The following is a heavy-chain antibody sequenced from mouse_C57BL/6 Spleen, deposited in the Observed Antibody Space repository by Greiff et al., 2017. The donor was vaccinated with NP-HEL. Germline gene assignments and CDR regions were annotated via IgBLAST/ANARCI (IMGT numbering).Heavy chain of an antibody. D-gene: IGHD1-1*01. CDR3: AMGYYYGSSPFAY. CDR2: IDPSDRYT. CDR1: GYTFTSYW. Sequence: QVQLQQSGAELVMPGASVKLSCKASGYTFTSYWMHWVTQRPGQGLEWIGEIDPSDRYTNYNQKFKGKSTLTVDKSASTAYMQLSSLTSEDSAVYYCAMGYYYGSSPFAYWGQGTLVTVSA. V-gene: IGHV1-69*01. J-gene: IGHJ3*01.